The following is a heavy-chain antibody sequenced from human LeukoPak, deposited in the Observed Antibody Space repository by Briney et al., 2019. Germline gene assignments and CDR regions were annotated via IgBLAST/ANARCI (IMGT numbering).Heavy chain of an antibody. CDR1: GFTFSSYW. CDR2: IKQDGSEK. D-gene: IGHD3-10*01. CDR3: AREYGSGSYYSGDLDY. J-gene: IGHJ4*02. V-gene: IGHV3-7*01. Sequence: GGSLRLSCAASGFTFSSYWMSWFRQAPGKGLEWVANIKQDGSEKYYVGSVKGRFTISRDNAKNSLYLQMNSLRAEDTAVYYCAREYGSGSYYSGDLDYWGQGALVTVSS.